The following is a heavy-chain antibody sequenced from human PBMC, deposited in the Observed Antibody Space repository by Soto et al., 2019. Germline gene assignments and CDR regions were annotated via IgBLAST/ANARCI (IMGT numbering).Heavy chain of an antibody. J-gene: IGHJ4*02. CDR1: GYTFTSYG. Sequence: ASVKVSCKASGYTFTSYGISWLRQAPGQGLEWMGWISAYNGNTNYAQKLQGRVTMTTDTSTSTAYMELRSLRSDDTAVYYCARVEFSGYYDILTGYYYFDYWGQGTLVTVS. V-gene: IGHV1-18*01. CDR3: ARVEFSGYYDILTGYYYFDY. D-gene: IGHD3-9*01. CDR2: ISAYNGNT.